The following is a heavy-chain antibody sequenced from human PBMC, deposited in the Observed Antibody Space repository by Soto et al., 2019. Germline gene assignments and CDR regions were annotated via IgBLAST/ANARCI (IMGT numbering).Heavy chain of an antibody. V-gene: IGHV4-34*01. CDR2: INDSGIT. Sequence: XGTLCLTCSVYGGSFSGYYWSWIRQPPGKGLEWIGEINDSGITNYNPSLKSRVTMSVDTSKNQLSLKLNSVTAADTAVYYCARVTRGDYLLTFSLRGMDVWGQGTTVTVSS. CDR3: ARVTRGDYLLTFSLRGMDV. CDR1: GGSFSGYY. J-gene: IGHJ6*02. D-gene: IGHD4-17*01.